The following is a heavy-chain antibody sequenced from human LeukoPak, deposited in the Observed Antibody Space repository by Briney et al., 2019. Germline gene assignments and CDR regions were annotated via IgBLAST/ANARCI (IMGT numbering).Heavy chain of an antibody. CDR1: GGSISSGSYY. Sequence: SETLSLTCTVSGGSISSGSYYWSWIRQPAGKGLEWIGRIYTSGSTNYNPSLKSRVTISVDTSKNQFSLKLSSVTAADTAVYYCARDGKGNDAFDIWGQGTMVTVSS. CDR3: ARDGKGNDAFDI. D-gene: IGHD1-26*01. CDR2: IYTSGST. V-gene: IGHV4-61*02. J-gene: IGHJ3*02.